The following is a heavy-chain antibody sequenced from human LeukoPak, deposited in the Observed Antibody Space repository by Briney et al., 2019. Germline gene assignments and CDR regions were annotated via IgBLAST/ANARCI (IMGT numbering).Heavy chain of an antibody. V-gene: IGHV3-7*01. J-gene: IGHJ4*02. CDR1: GFTFSSYW. CDR3: ARPSRGFNFDY. Sequence: GGSLRLSCAASGFTFSSYWMSWVRQAPGKGLEWVANIKQVGSEKYYVDSVKGRFTISRDNAKNSLYLQMNSLRAEDTAVYYCARPSRGFNFDYWGQGTLVTVSS. D-gene: IGHD3-10*01. CDR2: IKQVGSEK.